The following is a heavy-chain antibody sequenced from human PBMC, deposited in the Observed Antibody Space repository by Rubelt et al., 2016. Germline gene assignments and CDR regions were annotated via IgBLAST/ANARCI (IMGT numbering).Heavy chain of an antibody. D-gene: IGHD5-18*01. Sequence: QLQLQESGPGLVKPSATLSLPCTVSGGSISSSSYYWGWIRQPPGKGLEWIGSIYYSGCTYYNPSLKRRGTISGDRSKNQFSLKLSAVTAADTAVYYCARDRTRYSDGLDYWGQGTLVTVSS. CDR2: IYYSGCT. V-gene: IGHV4-39*02. J-gene: IGHJ4*02. CDR3: ARDRTRYSDGLDY. CDR1: GGSISSSSYY.